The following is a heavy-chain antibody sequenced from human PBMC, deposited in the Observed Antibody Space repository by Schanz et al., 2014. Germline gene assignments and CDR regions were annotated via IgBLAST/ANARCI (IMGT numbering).Heavy chain of an antibody. CDR1: GGTFTSYA. CDR2: IIPIVDIT. CDR3: ARGSPPYCTSTSCYLEP. D-gene: IGHD2-2*01. J-gene: IGHJ5*02. V-gene: IGHV1-69*04. Sequence: QVQLVQSGAEVKKPGSSVRVSCKASGGTFTSYAFSWVRQAPGQGLEWMGRIIPIVDITNYAQKFLGRVTITADKSTSTAYMELRSLRSDDTAMYYCARGSPPYCTSTSCYLEPWGQGTLVTVSS.